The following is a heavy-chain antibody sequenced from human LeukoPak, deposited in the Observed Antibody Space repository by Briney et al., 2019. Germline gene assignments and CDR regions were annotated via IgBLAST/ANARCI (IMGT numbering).Heavy chain of an antibody. J-gene: IGHJ6*03. CDR2: ISAYNGNT. Sequence: ASVKVSCKASGYTFTSYGISWVRQAPGQGLEWMGWISAYNGNTNYAQKLQGRVTMTTDTSTSTAYMELRSLRSDDTDVYYCARVTRIVVVPAAIPGGYYYYMDVWGKGTTVTVSS. D-gene: IGHD2-2*01. V-gene: IGHV1-18*01. CDR3: ARVTRIVVVPAAIPGGYYYYMDV. CDR1: GYTFTSYG.